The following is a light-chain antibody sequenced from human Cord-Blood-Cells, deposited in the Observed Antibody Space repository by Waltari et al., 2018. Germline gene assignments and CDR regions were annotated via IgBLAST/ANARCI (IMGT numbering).Light chain of an antibody. CDR3: QQYNSYSPPIT. J-gene: IGKJ5*01. V-gene: IGKV1-5*03. CDR1: QSISSW. Sequence: DIQMTQSPSTLSASVGDRVTITCRASQSISSWLAWYQQKPGKAPKLLIYKASSLESGVPSRFSGSGSGTEFTLTISSLQPDDFATYYRQQYNSYSPPITFGQGTRLEIK. CDR2: KAS.